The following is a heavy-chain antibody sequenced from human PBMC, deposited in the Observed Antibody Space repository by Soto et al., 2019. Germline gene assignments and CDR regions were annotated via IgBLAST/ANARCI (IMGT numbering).Heavy chain of an antibody. Sequence: SVKFSCKASGGTFSSYAISWVRQAPGQWLEWMGGIIPIFGTANYAQKCQGRVTITADKSTSTAYMELSSLRSEDTAVYYCATQSRYYGSGSYPYYFDYWGQGTLVTVSS. CDR2: IIPIFGTA. CDR3: ATQSRYYGSGSYPYYFDY. J-gene: IGHJ4*02. D-gene: IGHD3-10*01. CDR1: GGTFSSYA. V-gene: IGHV1-69*06.